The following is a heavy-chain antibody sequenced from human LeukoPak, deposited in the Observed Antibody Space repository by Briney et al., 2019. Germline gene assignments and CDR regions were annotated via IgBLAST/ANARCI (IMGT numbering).Heavy chain of an antibody. CDR2: IYPGDSDT. V-gene: IGHV5-51*01. CDR3: ARLRGGTYYYFDF. CDR1: GYSFTSYW. J-gene: IGHJ4*02. D-gene: IGHD3-10*01. Sequence: GESLKISCKGSGYSFTSYWIGWGRQMPGKGLEWMGTIYPGDSDTRYSPSFQGQVTISADKFRTVAYLQWSSLRASDTAMYYCARLRGGTYYYFDFWGQGTLVTVSS.